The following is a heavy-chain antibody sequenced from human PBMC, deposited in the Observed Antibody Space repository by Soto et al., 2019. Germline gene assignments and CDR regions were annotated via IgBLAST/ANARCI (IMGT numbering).Heavy chain of an antibody. CDR2: IHPRGGGT. CDR1: GYTFNTYY. Sequence: QVQLVQSGAEVRKPGASVKVSCKPSGYTFNTYYLHWLRQAPGQALEWMGVIHPRGGGTTYAQKSLGRVTVYRLTYTATVFMELSSLRSDGTAVYYCARGGHIAAVTASCENWGRGSRVNVPS. V-gene: IGHV1-46*02. J-gene: IGHJ4*02. D-gene: IGHD2-21*02. CDR3: ARGGHIAAVTASCEN.